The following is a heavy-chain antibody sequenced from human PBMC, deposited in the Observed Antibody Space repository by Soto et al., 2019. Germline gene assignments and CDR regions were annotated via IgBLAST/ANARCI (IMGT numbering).Heavy chain of an antibody. CDR3: ARLFRLGHDYTDYGTDY. CDR1: GGTFSSYA. D-gene: IGHD4-17*01. Sequence: ASVKVSCKASGGTFSSYAISWVRQAPGQGLEWMGGIIPIFGTANYAQKFQGRVTITADKSTSTAYMELSSLRSEDTAVYYCARLFRLGHDYTDYGTDYWGQGTLVTVSS. CDR2: IIPIFGTA. V-gene: IGHV1-69*06. J-gene: IGHJ4*02.